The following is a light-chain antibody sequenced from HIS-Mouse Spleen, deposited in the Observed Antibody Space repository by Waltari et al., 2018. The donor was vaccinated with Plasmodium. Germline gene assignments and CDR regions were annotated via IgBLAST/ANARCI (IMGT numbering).Light chain of an antibody. CDR2: GAS. V-gene: IGKV3-15*01. J-gene: IGKJ3*01. CDR3: QQYNNWSFT. CDR1: KSVSSN. Sequence: EIVMTQSPATLSVSPGERATLSCRASKSVSSNVDWYQQKPGQSPRLLIYGASTRATGIPARFSGSGSGTEFTLTISSLQSEDFAVYYCQQYNNWSFTFGPGTKVDIK.